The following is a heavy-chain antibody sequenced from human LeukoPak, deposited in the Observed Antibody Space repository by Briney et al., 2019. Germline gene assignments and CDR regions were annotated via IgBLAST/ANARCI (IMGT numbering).Heavy chain of an antibody. CDR3: ARDCSSTSCYKRYYFDY. D-gene: IGHD2-2*01. V-gene: IGHV4-34*01. Sequence: PSETLSLTCAVYGGSFSGYYWSWIRQPPGKGLEWIGEINHSGSTNYNPSLKSRVTISVDTSKNQFSLKLSSVTAADTAVYYCARDCSSTSCYKRYYFDYWGQGTLVTVSS. J-gene: IGHJ4*02. CDR2: INHSGST. CDR1: GGSFSGYY.